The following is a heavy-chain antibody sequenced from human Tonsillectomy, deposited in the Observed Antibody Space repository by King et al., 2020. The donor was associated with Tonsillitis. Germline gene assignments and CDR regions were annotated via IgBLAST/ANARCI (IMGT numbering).Heavy chain of an antibody. D-gene: IGHD6-19*01. CDR2: ISFDGSNK. Sequence: VQLVESGGGVVQPGRSLSLSCAASGFSFSSNGMHWVRQAPGKGLEWVAGISFDGSNKNYADSVKGRFTISRDNSNKTLFLHMNSLRAEDTAVYYCARERLYSSGWGVDYWRQGDLLSVSS. CDR3: ARERLYSSGWGVDY. CDR1: GFSFSSNG. J-gene: IGHJ4*02. V-gene: IGHV3-33*05.